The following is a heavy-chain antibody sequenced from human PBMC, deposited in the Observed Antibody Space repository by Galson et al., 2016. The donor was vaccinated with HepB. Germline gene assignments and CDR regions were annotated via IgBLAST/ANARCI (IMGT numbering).Heavy chain of an antibody. Sequence: SLRLSCAASGFTFNNFAMSWVRQAPGKGLEWVSSISDSGESTHYAESVKGRFTISRDSSKNTIFLQMNSLRAEDTAVYYCAKDHHNNYYYEDFDYWGQGTLVTVSS. D-gene: IGHD3-22*01. V-gene: IGHV3-23*01. CDR2: ISDSGEST. CDR1: GFTFNNFA. J-gene: IGHJ4*02. CDR3: AKDHHNNYYYEDFDY.